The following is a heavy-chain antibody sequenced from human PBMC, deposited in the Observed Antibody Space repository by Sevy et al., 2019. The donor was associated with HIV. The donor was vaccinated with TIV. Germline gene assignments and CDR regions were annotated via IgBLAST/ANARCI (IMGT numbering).Heavy chain of an antibody. J-gene: IGHJ5*02. CDR2: IFHSGST. D-gene: IGHD3-22*01. Sequence: SETLSLTCAVSGYSISSGYYWGWIRQPPGKGLEWTGSIFHSGSTYYNPSLKSRVTISVDTSKNQFSLRLSSVTAADTAVYFCARTPSSYDSSGRYYPWFDPWGQGTLVTVSS. CDR3: ARTPSSYDSSGRYYPWFDP. V-gene: IGHV4-38-2*01. CDR1: GYSISSGYY.